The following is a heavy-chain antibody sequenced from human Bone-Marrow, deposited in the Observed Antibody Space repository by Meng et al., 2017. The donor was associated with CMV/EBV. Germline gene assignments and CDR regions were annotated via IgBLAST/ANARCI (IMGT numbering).Heavy chain of an antibody. V-gene: IGHV1-2*02. Sequence: ASVKVSCKASGYALTVYHMHWVRQAPGQGLEWMGWINPDRGGTKYAQKFQGRVTMTRDTPISTAYMELSSLRSDDTAVYYCARDKNGTTFDNWGQGTLVTVSS. D-gene: IGHD1-14*01. CDR1: GYALTVYH. J-gene: IGHJ4*02. CDR3: ARDKNGTTFDN. CDR2: INPDRGGT.